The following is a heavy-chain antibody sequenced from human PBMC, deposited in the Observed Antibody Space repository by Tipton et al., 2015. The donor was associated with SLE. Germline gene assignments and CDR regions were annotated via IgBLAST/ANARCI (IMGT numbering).Heavy chain of an antibody. CDR3: ARVVAERLGLDF. CDR1: GGSLSSHY. CDR2: IYYSGTT. J-gene: IGHJ4*02. D-gene: IGHD5-12*01. Sequence: TLSLTCTVSGGSLSSHYWNWIRQPPGRGLEWIGYIYYSGTTNYNPSPKSRVTVSLDPSKNQFSLKVSSVTAADTAVYFCARVVAERLGLDFWGQGTLVTVSS. V-gene: IGHV4-59*11.